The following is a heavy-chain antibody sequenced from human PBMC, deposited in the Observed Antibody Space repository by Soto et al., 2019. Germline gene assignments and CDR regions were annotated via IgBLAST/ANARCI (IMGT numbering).Heavy chain of an antibody. D-gene: IGHD1-1*01. CDR1: GYNFFDYV. V-gene: IGHV1-18*01. J-gene: IGHJ1*01. CDR3: ARGRTVSSIGPLLV. CDR2: VIPKSGNT. Sequence: QIQLVQSGAEVKKPGASVKVSCKASGYNFFDYVVSWVRQAPGQGLEWMGWVIPKSGNTDFARKVQGRVTMTADTSTNTAYLDLRGLRSYDTAVYYCARGRTVSSIGPLLVWGQGTLVSVSS.